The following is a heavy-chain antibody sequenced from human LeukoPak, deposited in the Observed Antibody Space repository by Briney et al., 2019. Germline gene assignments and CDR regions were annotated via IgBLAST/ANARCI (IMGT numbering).Heavy chain of an antibody. Sequence: SETLSLTCTVSGGSISSYYWSWIRQPPGKGLEWIGSIYYSGSTYYNPSLKSRVTISVDTSKNQFSLKLSSVTAADTAVYYCARLPREQQLVLPDAFDIWGQGTMVTVSS. CDR1: GGSISSYY. CDR2: IYYSGST. V-gene: IGHV4-59*05. D-gene: IGHD6-13*01. CDR3: ARLPREQQLVLPDAFDI. J-gene: IGHJ3*02.